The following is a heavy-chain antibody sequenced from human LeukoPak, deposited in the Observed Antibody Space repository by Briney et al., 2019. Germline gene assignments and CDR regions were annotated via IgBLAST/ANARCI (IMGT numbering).Heavy chain of an antibody. CDR2: IIPISGTA. CDR3: ARGLQYQLLKALGYYYMDV. D-gene: IGHD2-2*01. Sequence: SVKVSCKASGGTFSSHAIAWVRQAPGQGPEWMGGIIPISGTAIYAQKFQGRVTITTDESTSTAYMELSSLTSDDTAVYYCARGLQYQLLKALGYYYMDVWGEGTTVTVSS. V-gene: IGHV1-69*05. CDR1: GGTFSSHA. J-gene: IGHJ6*03.